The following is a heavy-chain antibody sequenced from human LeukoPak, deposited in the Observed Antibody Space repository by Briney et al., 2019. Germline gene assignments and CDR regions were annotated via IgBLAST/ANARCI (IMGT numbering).Heavy chain of an antibody. Sequence: GGSLRLSCAASGFTFSSYGMHWVRQAPGKGLEWVAVISYDGSNKYYADSVKGRFTISRDNSKNTLYLQMNSLRAEDTAVYYCAKGGISDWTYGGVFDYWGQGTLVTVSS. J-gene: IGHJ4*02. V-gene: IGHV3-30*18. D-gene: IGHD1-7*01. CDR2: ISYDGSNK. CDR1: GFTFSSYG. CDR3: AKGGISDWTYGGVFDY.